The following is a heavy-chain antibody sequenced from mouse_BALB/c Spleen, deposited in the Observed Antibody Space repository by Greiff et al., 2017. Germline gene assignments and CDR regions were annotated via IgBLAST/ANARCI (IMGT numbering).Heavy chain of an antibody. D-gene: IGHD3-1*01. J-gene: IGHJ4*01. CDR3: ARHGLVLRAMDY. CDR2: ISNGGGST. V-gene: IGHV5-12-2*01. CDR1: GFTFSSYT. Sequence: DVKLVESGGGLVQPGGSLKLSCAASGFTFSSYTMSWVRQTPEKRLEWVAYISNGGGSTYYPDTVKGRFTISRDNAKNTLYLQMSSLKSEDTAMYYCARHGLVLRAMDYWGQGTSVTVSS.